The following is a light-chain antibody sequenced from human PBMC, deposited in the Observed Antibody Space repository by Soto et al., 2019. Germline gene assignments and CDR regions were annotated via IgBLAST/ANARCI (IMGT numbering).Light chain of an antibody. J-gene: IGKJ1*01. V-gene: IGKV3-20*01. CDR2: GAS. CDR1: QFFGSDY. CDR3: QQYGSSLFA. Sequence: EVVLKQSPDTLSLSQGERATLSCRASQFFGSDYLAWYQQKPGQPPRLLIYGASRRATGIPDRFSGRGSGTDFTLTISRLEPEDFAVYYCQQYGSSLFAFGQGTMVDNK.